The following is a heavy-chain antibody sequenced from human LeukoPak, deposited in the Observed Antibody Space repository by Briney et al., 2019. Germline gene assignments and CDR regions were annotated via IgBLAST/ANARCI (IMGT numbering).Heavy chain of an antibody. V-gene: IGHV4-34*01. J-gene: IGHJ5*02. Sequence: SETLSLTCAVYGGSFSGYYWSWIRQPPGKGLEWIGEINHSGSTNYNPSLKSRVTISVDTSKNQFSLKLSSVTAADTAVYYCARRPGTIFGVVRRFDPWGQGTLVTVSS. CDR2: INHSGST. CDR3: ARRPGTIFGVVRRFDP. CDR1: GGSFSGYY. D-gene: IGHD3-3*01.